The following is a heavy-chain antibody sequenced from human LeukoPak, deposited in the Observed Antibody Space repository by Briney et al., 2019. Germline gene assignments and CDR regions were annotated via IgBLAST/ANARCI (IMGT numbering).Heavy chain of an antibody. Sequence: PSETLSLTCTVSGGSISSYYWSWIRQPPGKGLEWIGYIYYSGSTNYNPSLKSRVTISVDTSKNQFSLKLSSVTAADTAVYYCARRRTYCSGGSCYDGLDYWGQGTLVTVSS. J-gene: IGHJ4*02. CDR3: ARRRTYCSGGSCYDGLDY. CDR2: IYYSGST. V-gene: IGHV4-59*12. CDR1: GGSISSYY. D-gene: IGHD2-15*01.